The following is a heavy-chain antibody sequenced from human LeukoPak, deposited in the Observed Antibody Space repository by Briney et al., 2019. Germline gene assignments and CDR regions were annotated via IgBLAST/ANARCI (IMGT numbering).Heavy chain of an antibody. D-gene: IGHD3-16*02. CDR3: AKGFGRITFGGVIALDY. CDR1: GSTFSSYG. J-gene: IGHJ4*02. V-gene: IGHV3-30*18. Sequence: PGGSLRLSCAASGSTFSSYGMHWVRQAPGKGLEWVAVISYDGSNKYYADSVKGRFTISRDNSKNTLYLQMNSLRAEDTAVYYCAKGFGRITFGGVIALDYWGQGTLVTVSS. CDR2: ISYDGSNK.